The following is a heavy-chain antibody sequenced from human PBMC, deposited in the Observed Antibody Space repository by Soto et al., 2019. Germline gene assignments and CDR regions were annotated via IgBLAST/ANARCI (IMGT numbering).Heavy chain of an antibody. Sequence: QVQLVQSGAEVKKPGSSVKVSCKASGGTFSSYAISWVRQAPGQGLEWMGGIIPIFGTANYAQKFQGRVTITADKSTRTAYMELSSLRSEDTAVYYCASTIFGVVLHYYYCMDVCGQGTTVTVSS. D-gene: IGHD3-3*01. J-gene: IGHJ6*02. CDR3: ASTIFGVVLHYYYCMDV. CDR2: IIPIFGTA. CDR1: GGTFSSYA. V-gene: IGHV1-69*06.